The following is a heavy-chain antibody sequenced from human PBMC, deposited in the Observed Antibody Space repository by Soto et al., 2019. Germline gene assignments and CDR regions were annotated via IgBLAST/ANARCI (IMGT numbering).Heavy chain of an antibody. D-gene: IGHD3-10*01. Sequence: GESLKISCKGSGYSFTSYWIGWVRQMPGKGLEWMGIIYPGDSDTGYSPSFQGQVTISADKSISTAYLQWSSLKASDTAMYYCARLWPPYYYGMDVWGQGTAVTVSS. CDR3: ARLWPPYYYGMDV. J-gene: IGHJ6*02. V-gene: IGHV5-51*01. CDR1: GYSFTSYW. CDR2: IYPGDSDT.